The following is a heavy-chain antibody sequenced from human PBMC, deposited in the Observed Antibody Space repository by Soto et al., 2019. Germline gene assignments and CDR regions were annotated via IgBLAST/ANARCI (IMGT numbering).Heavy chain of an antibody. CDR2: FFIGRNT. Sequence: PSETLSLTCPVSGGSISSSTDYWGWMHQPPGKGLEWIASFFIGRNTYYNPSLNSLVTISADTSKIQFSLKLSSLTAADPLLYYCARHQWQVRIGWFDPWGQGTLVTVSS. CDR1: GGSISSSTDY. V-gene: IGHV4-39*01. CDR3: ARHQWQVRIGWFDP. D-gene: IGHD6-19*01. J-gene: IGHJ5*02.